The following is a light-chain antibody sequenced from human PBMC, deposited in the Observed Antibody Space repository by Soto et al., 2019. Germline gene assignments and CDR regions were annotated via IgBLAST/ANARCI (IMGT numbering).Light chain of an antibody. Sequence: GLTQSPGTLSLSTGERATLSCRAMQSVSSSSLAWYHQKPGQAPRLLIYGASSRATSIPDRFSGSGSGTDFTLTISSLEPEDSAVYYCQQYGSSPPYTFGQRTKLEI. CDR3: QQYGSSPPYT. V-gene: IGKV3-20*01. J-gene: IGKJ2*01. CDR1: QSVSSSS. CDR2: GAS.